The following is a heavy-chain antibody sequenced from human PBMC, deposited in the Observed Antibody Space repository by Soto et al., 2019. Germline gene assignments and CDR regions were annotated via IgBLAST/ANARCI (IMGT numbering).Heavy chain of an antibody. J-gene: IGHJ6*02. D-gene: IGHD4-17*01. CDR1: GYTFTSYG. CDR3: AREIPDYGDYPRDYYYGMDV. CDR2: ISAYNGNT. Sequence: ASVKVSCKASGYTFTSYGISWVRQAPGQGLEWMGWISAYNGNTNYAQKLQGRVTMTTDKSTSTAYMELSSLRSEDTAVYYCAREIPDYGDYPRDYYYGMDVWGQGTTVTVSS. V-gene: IGHV1-18*01.